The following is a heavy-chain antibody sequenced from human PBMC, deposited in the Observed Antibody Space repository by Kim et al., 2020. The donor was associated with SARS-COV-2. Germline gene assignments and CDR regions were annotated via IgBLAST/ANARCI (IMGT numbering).Heavy chain of an antibody. J-gene: IGHJ4*02. CDR2: ISGGGDST. CDR1: GFTLRSYT. V-gene: IGHV3-23*01. D-gene: IGHD3-10*01. CDR3: AKGVNSGTSLLDC. Sequence: GGSLRLSCAASGFTLRSYTMGWVRQAPGKGLEWVSAISGGGDSTHYADSAKGRFTISRDDSKSTLYLQMESLTVDDTAVYYCAKGVNSGTSLLDCRGQGTLVTVSS.